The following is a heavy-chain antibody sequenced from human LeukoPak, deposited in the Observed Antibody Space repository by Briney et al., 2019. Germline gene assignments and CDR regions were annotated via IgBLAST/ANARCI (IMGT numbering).Heavy chain of an antibody. Sequence: QTSETLSLTCTVSGGSISSSSYYWGWIRQPPGKGLEWIGSIYYSGSTYYNPSLKSRVTISVDTSKNQFSLKLSSVTAADTAVYYCAREMTTVTTTDIWGQGTVVTVSS. D-gene: IGHD4-17*01. CDR1: GGSISSSSYY. CDR2: IYYSGST. J-gene: IGHJ3*02. CDR3: AREMTTVTTTDI. V-gene: IGHV4-39*02.